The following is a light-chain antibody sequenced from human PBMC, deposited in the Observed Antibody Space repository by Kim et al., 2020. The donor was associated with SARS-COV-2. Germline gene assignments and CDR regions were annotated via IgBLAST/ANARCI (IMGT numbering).Light chain of an antibody. CDR1: QSVLYSSNNKNY. Sequence: DIVMTQYPDSLAVSLGERATINCKSSQSVLYSSNNKNYLAWYQQKPGQPPKLLIYWASTRESGVPDRFSGSGSGTDFTLTISSLQAEDGAVYYCQQYYSTPQAFGQGTKLEI. V-gene: IGKV4-1*01. CDR2: WAS. J-gene: IGKJ2*01. CDR3: QQYYSTPQA.